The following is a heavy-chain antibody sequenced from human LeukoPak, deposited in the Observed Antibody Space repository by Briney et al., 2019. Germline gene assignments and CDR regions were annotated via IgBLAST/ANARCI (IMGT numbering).Heavy chain of an antibody. V-gene: IGHV3-23*01. Sequence: GGSLRLSCAASGFTFSSYAMSWVRQAPGKGLEWVSAISGSGGSTYYADSVKGRFTISRDNSKNTLYLQMNSLRAEDTAVYYCAKDSGPCGSGSYKYDYWGQGTLVTVSS. D-gene: IGHD3-10*01. J-gene: IGHJ4*02. CDR2: ISGSGGST. CDR1: GFTFSSYA. CDR3: AKDSGPCGSGSYKYDY.